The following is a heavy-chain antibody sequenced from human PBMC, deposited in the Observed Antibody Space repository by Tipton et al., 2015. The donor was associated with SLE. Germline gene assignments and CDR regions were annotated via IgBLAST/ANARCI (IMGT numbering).Heavy chain of an antibody. V-gene: IGHV4-59*08. Sequence: GLVKPSETLSLTCSVSGGSTTRFYWSWIRQSPGKTMEWIGYVYYTGTTFYNPSLESRVTVSLDTSGNRFSLRLRSVTAADTAMYFCARHLGAHNWNYWGQGTLVTVSS. J-gene: IGHJ4*02. CDR2: VYYTGTT. D-gene: IGHD1-20*01. CDR1: GGSTTRFY. CDR3: ARHLGAHNWNY.